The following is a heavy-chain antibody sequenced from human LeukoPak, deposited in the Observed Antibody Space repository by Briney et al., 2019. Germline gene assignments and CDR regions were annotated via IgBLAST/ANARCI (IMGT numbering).Heavy chain of an antibody. CDR2: IYYSGTT. D-gene: IGHD6-6*01. CDR3: ARVVRDSNSYIYYYMDV. CDR1: GGSISSRY. J-gene: IGHJ6*03. Sequence: SETLSLTCTVSGGSISSRYWSWIRQPPGKGLEWIGYIYYSGTTSYNPSLTSRVTISVDTSKNQCSLEVSSVTAADTAVYYCARVVRDSNSYIYYYMDVWGKGTTVTVSS. V-gene: IGHV4-59*11.